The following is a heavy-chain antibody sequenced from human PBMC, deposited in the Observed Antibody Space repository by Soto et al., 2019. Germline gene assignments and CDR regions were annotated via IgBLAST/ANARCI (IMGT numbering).Heavy chain of an antibody. CDR2: INPNSGGT. CDR1: GYTFTGYY. J-gene: IGHJ5*02. V-gene: IGHV1-2*04. CDR3: ARGPYCGGDCYPLGGGFDP. D-gene: IGHD2-21*02. Sequence: ASVKVSCKASGYTFTGYYMHWVRQAPGQGLEWMGWINPNSGGTNYAQKFQGWVTMTRDTSISTAYMELSRLRSDDTAVYYCARGPYCGGDCYPLGGGFDPWGQGTLVTVSS.